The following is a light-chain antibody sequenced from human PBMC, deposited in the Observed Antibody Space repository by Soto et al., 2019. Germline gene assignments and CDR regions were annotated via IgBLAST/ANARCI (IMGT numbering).Light chain of an antibody. J-gene: IGLJ1*01. Sequence: QSALTQPPSASGSPGQSVTISCTGTGSDVGDYNYVSWYQQHPGKAPKLMIDEVSKRPSGVPDRFSGSKSGNTASLTVSGLQAEDEANYYCSSYTGSSYVFGTGTKLTVL. CDR1: GSDVGDYNY. V-gene: IGLV2-8*01. CDR3: SSYTGSSYV. CDR2: EVS.